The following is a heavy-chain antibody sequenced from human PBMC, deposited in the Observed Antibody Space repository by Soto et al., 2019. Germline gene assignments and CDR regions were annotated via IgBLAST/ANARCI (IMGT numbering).Heavy chain of an antibody. J-gene: IGHJ4*02. CDR3: ASSHAGAHITAAVH. V-gene: IGHV4-30-2*01. D-gene: IGHD6-13*01. Sequence: QLQLQESGSGLVKPSQTLSLTCAVSGGSISSGGYSWSWIRQPPGKGLEWIGYIYHSGSTYYNPSLKSRVTISVDRSKHQFALKLSSVTAAATAVYYCASSHAGAHITAAVHWGQGTLVTVSS. CDR2: IYHSGST. CDR1: GGSISSGGYS.